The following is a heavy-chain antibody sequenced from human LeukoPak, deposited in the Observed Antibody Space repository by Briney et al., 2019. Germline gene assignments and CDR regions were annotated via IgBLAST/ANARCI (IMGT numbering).Heavy chain of an antibody. Sequence: SETLSLTCAVSGGSISQYYWSWLRQAPGKGLEWIGYIHASGTTTYNPSLKSRVTISVDTSKNQFSLKLSSVTAADTAVYYCARGPLPHYYDSSGYTRNWYFDLWGRGTLVTVSS. CDR2: IHASGTT. J-gene: IGHJ2*01. CDR3: ARGPLPHYYDSSGYTRNWYFDL. D-gene: IGHD3-22*01. CDR1: GGSISQYY. V-gene: IGHV4-4*08.